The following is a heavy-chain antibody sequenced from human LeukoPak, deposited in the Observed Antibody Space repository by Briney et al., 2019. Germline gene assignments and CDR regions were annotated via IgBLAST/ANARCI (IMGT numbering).Heavy chain of an antibody. Sequence: SETLSLTCAVYGGSFSGYYWSWIRQPPGKGLEWIGEINHSGSTNYNPSLKSRVTISVDTSKNQFSLKLSSVTAVDTAVYYCARGSVAAIRDFWGQGTMVTVSS. V-gene: IGHV4-34*01. J-gene: IGHJ3*01. CDR2: INHSGST. D-gene: IGHD2-15*01. CDR1: GGSFSGYY. CDR3: ARGSVAAIRDF.